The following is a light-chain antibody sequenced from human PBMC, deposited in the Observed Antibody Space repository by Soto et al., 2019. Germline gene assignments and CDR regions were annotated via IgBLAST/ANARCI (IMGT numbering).Light chain of an antibody. V-gene: IGKV3-11*01. Sequence: EIVLTQSPATLSLSPGERATLSCRASQSFSSYLAWYQHKPGQAPRLLIYDASIRATGTPARFSGSGSGTDFTLTISSLEPEDFAVYYCQQRSNWPFTFGQGTRLEMK. CDR2: DAS. J-gene: IGKJ5*01. CDR1: QSFSSY. CDR3: QQRSNWPFT.